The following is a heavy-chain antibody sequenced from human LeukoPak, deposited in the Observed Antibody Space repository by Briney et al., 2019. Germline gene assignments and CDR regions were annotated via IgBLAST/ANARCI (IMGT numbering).Heavy chain of an antibody. CDR3: ARARSSTSSFDP. D-gene: IGHD2-2*01. Sequence: SETLSLTCTVSGVSISSYYWSWIRQPPGKGLEWIGYIYYSGSTNYNPSLKSRVTISVDTSKNQFSLKLSSVTAADTAVYYCARARSSTSSFDPWGQGTLVTVSS. V-gene: IGHV4-59*01. CDR1: GVSISSYY. J-gene: IGHJ5*02. CDR2: IYYSGST.